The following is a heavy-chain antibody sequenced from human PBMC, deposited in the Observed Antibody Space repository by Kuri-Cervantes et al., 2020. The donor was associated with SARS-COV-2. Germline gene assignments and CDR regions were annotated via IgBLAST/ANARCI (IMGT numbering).Heavy chain of an antibody. J-gene: IGHJ5*02. CDR2: IWYDGSNK. Sequence: GESLKISCAASGFTFSSYGMHWVRQAPGKGLEWVAVIWYDGSNKYYADSVKGRFTISRDNSKNTLYLQMNSLRAEDTVVYYCARGVGYYDFSNWFDPWGQGTLVTVSS. CDR1: GFTFSSYG. CDR3: ARGVGYYDFSNWFDP. V-gene: IGHV3-33*01. D-gene: IGHD3-3*01.